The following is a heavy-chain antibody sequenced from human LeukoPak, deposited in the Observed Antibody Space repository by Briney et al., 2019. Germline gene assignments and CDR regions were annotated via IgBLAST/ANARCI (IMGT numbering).Heavy chain of an antibody. D-gene: IGHD1-26*01. Sequence: GESLKISCKGSGYNFPNYWIGWVRQMPGKGLEWMGIIYFGDSETRYGPSFQGQVTISADKSISTAYLQWSSLKASDSALYYCARSPRFSGSYGSAFDIWGQGTMVTVSS. CDR3: ARSPRFSGSYGSAFDI. CDR1: GYNFPNYW. V-gene: IGHV5-51*01. J-gene: IGHJ3*02. CDR2: IYFGDSET.